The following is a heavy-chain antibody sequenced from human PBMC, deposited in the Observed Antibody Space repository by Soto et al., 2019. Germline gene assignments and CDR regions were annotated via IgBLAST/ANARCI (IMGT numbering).Heavy chain of an antibody. Sequence: EVQLVESGGGLVKPGGSLRLSCAVSGFIFSDFSMNWVRQDPGKGLEWVASIGSSGGNSFYADSVKGRFIISRDNAKTSLDLRINSLRADDTAVYYCAREKGHNSLGGRFGMDVWGQGTTVTVS. CDR2: IGSSGGNS. CDR3: AREKGHNSLGGRFGMDV. J-gene: IGHJ6*02. CDR1: GFIFSDFS. V-gene: IGHV3-21*01. D-gene: IGHD1-1*01.